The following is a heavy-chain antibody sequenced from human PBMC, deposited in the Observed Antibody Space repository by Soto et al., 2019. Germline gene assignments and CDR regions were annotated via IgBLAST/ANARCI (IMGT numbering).Heavy chain of an antibody. CDR2: ISGSGGST. CDR1: GFTFSSYA. CDR3: AKDPHDSSGYPLL. D-gene: IGHD3-22*01. J-gene: IGHJ3*01. V-gene: IGHV3-23*01. Sequence: EVQLLESGGGLVQPGGSLRLSCAASGFTFSSYAMSWVRQAPGKGREWVSAISGSGGSTYYADSVKGRFTNSGDNSKNTLYLQMNSLRAADTAVYDCAKDPHDSSGYPLLWGQGTMVTVSS.